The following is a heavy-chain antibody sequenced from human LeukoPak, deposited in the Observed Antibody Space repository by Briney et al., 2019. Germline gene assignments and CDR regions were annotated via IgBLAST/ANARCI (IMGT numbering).Heavy chain of an antibody. Sequence: GGSLRLSCAASGFTFSNAWMSWVRQAPGKGLEWVGRIKSKTDGGTTDYAAPVKGRFTISRDDSKNTLYLQMNSLKTEDTAVYYCTQQRGSYDFWSGYYSGDSWFDPWGQGTLVTVSS. V-gene: IGHV3-15*01. CDR3: TQQRGSYDFWSGYYSGDSWFDP. CDR2: IKSKTDGGTT. D-gene: IGHD3-3*01. J-gene: IGHJ5*02. CDR1: GFTFSNAW.